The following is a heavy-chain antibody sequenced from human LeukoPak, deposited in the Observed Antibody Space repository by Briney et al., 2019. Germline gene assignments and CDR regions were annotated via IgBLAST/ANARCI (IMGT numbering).Heavy chain of an antibody. Sequence: GGSLRLSCAASGFTFSSYWMHWVRQAPGKGVGWVSHMRSDGSTTINADSVKGRFTISRDNAKSTLFLHMNSLRADDTAIYHCVRDRASFSKWGQGTLVTVSS. D-gene: IGHD1-26*01. J-gene: IGHJ1*01. CDR2: MRSDGSTT. CDR1: GFTFSSYW. V-gene: IGHV3-74*01. CDR3: VRDRASFSK.